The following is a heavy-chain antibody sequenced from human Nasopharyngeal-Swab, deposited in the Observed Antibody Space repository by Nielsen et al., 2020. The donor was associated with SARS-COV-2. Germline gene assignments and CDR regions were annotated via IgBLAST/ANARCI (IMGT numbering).Heavy chain of an antibody. CDR3: ARDGLSLQYNSGWYGWFDP. CDR2: INTNTGNP. V-gene: IGHV7-4-1*02. Sequence: ASVKVSCKASGYTFTSYAMNWVRQAPGQGLEWMGWINTNTGNPTYAQGFTGRFVFSLDTSVSTAYLQISSLKAEDTAVYYCARDGLSLQYNSGWYGWFDPWDQGTLVTVSS. J-gene: IGHJ5*02. D-gene: IGHD6-19*01. CDR1: GYTFTSYA.